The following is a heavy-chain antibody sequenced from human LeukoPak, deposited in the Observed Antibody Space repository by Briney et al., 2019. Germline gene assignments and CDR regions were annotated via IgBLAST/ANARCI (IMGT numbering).Heavy chain of an antibody. CDR3: ARDQFGTRLD. D-gene: IGHD1-1*01. CDR2: IYSGGIT. V-gene: IGHV3-53*01. CDR1: GFNVSNNY. J-gene: IGHJ4*01. Sequence: GGSLRLSCAASGFNVSNNYMNWVRQAPGKGLEWVSIIYSGGITYYADSVKGRFTISRDNAKNSLYLQMNSLRAADTAVYYCARDQFGTRLDWGQGTLVTVSS.